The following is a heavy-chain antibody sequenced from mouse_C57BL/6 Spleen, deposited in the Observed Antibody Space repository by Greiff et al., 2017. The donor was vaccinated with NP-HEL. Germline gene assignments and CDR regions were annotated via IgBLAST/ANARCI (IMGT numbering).Heavy chain of an antibody. CDR1: GFTFSDYG. V-gene: IGHV5-17*01. Sequence: EVQRVESGGGLVKPGGSLKLSCAASGFTFSDYGMHWVRQAPEKGLEWVAYISSGSSTIYYADTVKGRFTISRDNAKNTLFLQMTSLRSEDTAMYYCAREGSGDWYFDVWGTGTTVTVSS. CDR3: AREGSGDWYFDV. CDR2: ISSGSSTI. D-gene: IGHD4-1*01. J-gene: IGHJ1*03.